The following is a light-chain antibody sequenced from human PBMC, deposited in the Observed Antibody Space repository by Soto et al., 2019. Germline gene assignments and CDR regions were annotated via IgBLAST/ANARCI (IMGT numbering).Light chain of an antibody. V-gene: IGLV1-44*01. CDR3: AAWDDSLSVV. CDR1: SSNIGSNT. J-gene: IGLJ2*01. Sequence: QSVLTQPPSASETPGQRVTISCSGSSSNIGSNTVNWYQQLPGTAPKLLIYSDNQRPSGVPDRFSGSKSGTSASLAISGLQSEDEADYYCAAWDDSLSVVFGGGTKLIVL. CDR2: SDN.